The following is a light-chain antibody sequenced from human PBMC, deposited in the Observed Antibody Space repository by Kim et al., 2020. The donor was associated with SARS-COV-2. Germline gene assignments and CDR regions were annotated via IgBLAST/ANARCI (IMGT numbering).Light chain of an antibody. Sequence: GQSADISCTRTSTDVGLYNYVSWYQQHPRKAPKLIIYDVDKRPTGVPDRCSGAKSGNTTSLTVSGLQAEDEADYYCSSYAGSNDLVFGGGTQLTVL. J-gene: IGLJ2*01. V-gene: IGLV2-8*01. CDR3: SSYAGSNDLV. CDR2: DVD. CDR1: STDVGLYNY.